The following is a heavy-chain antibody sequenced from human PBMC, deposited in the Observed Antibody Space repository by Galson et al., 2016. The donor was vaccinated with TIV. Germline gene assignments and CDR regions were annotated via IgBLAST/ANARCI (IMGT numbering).Heavy chain of an antibody. J-gene: IGHJ4*02. CDR2: MSSTGGST. D-gene: IGHD3-16*01. CDR1: GFTLSSYG. CDR3: AKSNAYYPMEPYYFDS. V-gene: IGHV3-23*01. Sequence: SLRLSCAVSGFTLSSYGMSWVRQAPGKGLEWVSSMSSTGGSTYYADSVKGRITISRDNSKNTLYLQMNSLRAEDTATYFCAKSNAYYPMEPYYFDSWGQGPLVTVSS.